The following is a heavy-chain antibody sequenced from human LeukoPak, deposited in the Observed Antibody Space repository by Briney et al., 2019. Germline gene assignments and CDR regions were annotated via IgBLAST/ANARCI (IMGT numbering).Heavy chain of an antibody. CDR1: GGSISSYY. J-gene: IGHJ4*02. CDR3: ARSSTGSYFDY. D-gene: IGHD2-2*01. Sequence: SETLSLTCTVSGGSISSYYWSWIRQPPGKGLEWIGYIYYSGRTNYNPSLKSRVTITVDTSKNQFSLKLSSVTAADTAVYYCARSSTGSYFDYWGQGTLVTVSS. CDR2: IYYSGRT. V-gene: IGHV4-59*01.